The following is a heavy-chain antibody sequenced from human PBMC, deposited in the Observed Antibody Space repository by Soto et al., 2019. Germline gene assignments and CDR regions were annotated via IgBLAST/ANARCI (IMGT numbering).Heavy chain of an antibody. CDR3: AKDFRGGSYGGEVVY. Sequence: QVQLVESGGGVVQPGRSLRLSCAASGFTFSSYGMHWVRQAPGKGLEWVAVISYDGSNKYYADSVKGRFTISRDNSKNTLYLQRNSLRAEDTAVYYCAKDFRGGSYGGEVVYWGQGTLVTVSS. V-gene: IGHV3-30*18. CDR2: ISYDGSNK. CDR1: GFTFSSYG. D-gene: IGHD1-26*01. J-gene: IGHJ4*02.